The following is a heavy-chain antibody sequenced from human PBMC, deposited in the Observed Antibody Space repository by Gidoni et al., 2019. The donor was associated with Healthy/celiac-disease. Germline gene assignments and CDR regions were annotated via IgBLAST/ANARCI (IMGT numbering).Heavy chain of an antibody. CDR3: AKSSGGDYNFDY. CDR2: MSYDGSNK. V-gene: IGHV3-30*18. D-gene: IGHD4-17*01. Sequence: QVQLVESGVGVVQPGRSLRLSCSASGFTFSSSGMHWVRQATGKGLEWVAVMSYDGSNKDYADYVKGRFTISRDNSKNTLYLQMNSLRAEDTAVYYCAKSSGGDYNFDYWGQGTLVTVSS. J-gene: IGHJ4*02. CDR1: GFTFSSSG.